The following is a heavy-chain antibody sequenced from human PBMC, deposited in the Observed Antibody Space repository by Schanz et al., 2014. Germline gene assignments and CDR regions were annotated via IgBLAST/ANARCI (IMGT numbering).Heavy chain of an antibody. D-gene: IGHD4-17*01. CDR3: ATDGDSHHRPHY. Sequence: QVQLVESGGGVVQPGGSLRLSCAAPGITFSNYGMHWVRQAPGKGLEWVARILLDGSKKFYSDFVMGRFTISRDDSKNPVYLQMTSLLIEDTAVYYCATDGDSHHRPHYWGQGALVTVSS. CDR1: GITFSNYG. J-gene: IGHJ4*02. V-gene: IGHV3-30*02. CDR2: ILLDGSKK.